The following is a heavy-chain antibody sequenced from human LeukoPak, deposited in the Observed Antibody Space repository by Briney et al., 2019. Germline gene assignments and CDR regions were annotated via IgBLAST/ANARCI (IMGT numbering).Heavy chain of an antibody. CDR3: ARGPYYDFWSGYPYMDV. CDR2: MYYDGST. CDR1: GGSISSGAYC. Sequence: PSETLSLTCTVSGGSISSGAYCWSWIRQRPGKGLEWIGYMYYDGSTYSNPSLKSRLTISVDTSKSQFSLKLSSVTAADTAVYYCARGPYYDFWSGYPYMDVWGKGTTVTVSS. J-gene: IGHJ6*03. D-gene: IGHD3-3*01. V-gene: IGHV4-31*03.